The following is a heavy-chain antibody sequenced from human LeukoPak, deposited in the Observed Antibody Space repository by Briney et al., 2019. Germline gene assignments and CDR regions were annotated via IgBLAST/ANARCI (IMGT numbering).Heavy chain of an antibody. CDR3: AKETPWNHVDY. Sequence: GGSLRLSCAASGFTFSSYGMHWVRQAPGKGLEWVAVISYDGSNKYYADSVKGRFTISRDNSKNTLYLQMNSLRAEDTAVYYCAKETPWNHVDYWGQGTLVTVSS. J-gene: IGHJ4*02. CDR2: ISYDGSNK. V-gene: IGHV3-30*18. D-gene: IGHD1-14*01. CDR1: GFTFSSYG.